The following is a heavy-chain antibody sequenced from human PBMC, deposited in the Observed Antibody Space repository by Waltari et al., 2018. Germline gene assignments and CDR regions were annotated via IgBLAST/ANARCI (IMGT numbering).Heavy chain of an antibody. J-gene: IGHJ6*02. D-gene: IGHD6-13*01. CDR1: GLTFSNAW. V-gene: IGHV3-15*01. CDR3: TTDSPPDDSSWFYYYYGMDV. CDR2: SKSKTGGWTT. Sequence: VQLVESGGGLVKTGGSLRLSCAASGLTFSNAWMIWGCQVPGRGRAWVGRSKSKTGGWTTDYAAPVKCIFTISRDDSKITLYLQMNSLKTEDTAVYYCTTDSPPDDSSWFYYYYGMDVWGQGTTVTVSS.